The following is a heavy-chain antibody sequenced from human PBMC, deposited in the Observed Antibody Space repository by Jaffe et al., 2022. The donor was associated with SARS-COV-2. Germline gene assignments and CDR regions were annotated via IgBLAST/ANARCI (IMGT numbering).Heavy chain of an antibody. CDR2: IYYNGNT. V-gene: IGHV4-39*01. CDR3: ARRMFTLDYFDF. CDR1: GDSISSSRYY. Sequence: QLQLQLSGPGLVKPSETLSLTCIVSGDSISSSRYYWGWIRQPPGKGLEWIGTIYYNGNTYYNPSLKSRITISVDTSKNQFSLNLNSMTAADTAVYYCARRMFTLDYFDFWGQGTLVTVSS. J-gene: IGHJ4*02. D-gene: IGHD3-10*02.